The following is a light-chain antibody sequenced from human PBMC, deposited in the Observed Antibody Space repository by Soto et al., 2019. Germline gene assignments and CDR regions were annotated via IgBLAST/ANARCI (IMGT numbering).Light chain of an antibody. CDR3: QQRSSWIT. V-gene: IGKV3-11*01. Sequence: EIVLTQSPATLSLLPGERATLSCRASQSVGSSLAWYQHKAGQAPRLLLYDASNRATGIPARFSGSGSGTDFTLPISSLEPEDFAVYYCQQRSSWITFGQVTRLEIE. J-gene: IGKJ5*01. CDR1: QSVGSS. CDR2: DAS.